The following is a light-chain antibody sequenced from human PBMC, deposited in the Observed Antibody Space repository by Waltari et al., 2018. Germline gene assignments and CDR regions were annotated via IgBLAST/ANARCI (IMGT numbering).Light chain of an antibody. CDR2: DAS. Sequence: EIVLIQSPATLSLSPGERATLSCRASQSVSSYLAWYQQKPGQAPRLLIYDASNRATGIPVRFSGSGSGTDSTLTISSLEPEDFAVYYCQQRSNWPPLTFGGGTKVEIK. CDR3: QQRSNWPPLT. J-gene: IGKJ4*01. CDR1: QSVSSY. V-gene: IGKV3-11*01.